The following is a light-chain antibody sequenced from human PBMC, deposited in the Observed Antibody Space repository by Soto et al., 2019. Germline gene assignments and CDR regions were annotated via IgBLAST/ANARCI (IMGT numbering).Light chain of an antibody. CDR1: QSLSNNIY. CDR3: QQYTGPPTP. V-gene: IGKV3-20*01. Sequence: ENVLTLSPGTLSLSTGARATLSRRASQSLSNNIYLVWYQQKPGQAPRLLIYGASTRAAGIPDRFSGSGSVTDFTLTITRLEPEDSAVYFCQQYTGPPTPFGQGTRLEIK. CDR2: GAS. J-gene: IGKJ5*01.